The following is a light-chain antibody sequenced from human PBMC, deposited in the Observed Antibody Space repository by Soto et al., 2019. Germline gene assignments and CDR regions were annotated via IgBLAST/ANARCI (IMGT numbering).Light chain of an antibody. CDR3: CSYADGSIYV. CDR2: EVV. CDR1: SRDIGAYNY. Sequence: QSVLTQPASVSGSPGQSISISCSGTSRDIGAYNYVSWYLQHPGKAPKLMIYEVVNRPSGVSKRFSGSKSGNTASLTISGLQAEDEADYYCCSYADGSIYVFGTGTKVTVL. J-gene: IGLJ1*01. V-gene: IGLV2-14*01.